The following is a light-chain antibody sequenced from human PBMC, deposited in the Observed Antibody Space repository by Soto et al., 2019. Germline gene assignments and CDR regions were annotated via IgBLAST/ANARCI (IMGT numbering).Light chain of an antibody. CDR1: QSVSSN. V-gene: IGKV3-15*01. CDR3: QKYNNWLCT. J-gene: IGKJ4*01. Sequence: EIVMTQSPATLSVSPGERATLSCRASQSVSSNLAWYQQKPGQAPRLLIYGASTRANVIPARFSGSGSGTEFTLTISSLQSEDFAVYYCQKYNNWLCTFGGGTQVEIK. CDR2: GAS.